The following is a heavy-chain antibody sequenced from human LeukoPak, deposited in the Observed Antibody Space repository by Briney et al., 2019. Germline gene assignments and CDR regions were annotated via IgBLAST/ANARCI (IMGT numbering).Heavy chain of an antibody. Sequence: SETLSLTCTVSGVSISSYYRSWIRQPAGKGLEWIGRIYTSGSTNYNPSLKSRVTMSVDTSKNQFSLKLSSVTAADTAVYYCARSTYHTYYFDYWGQGTLVTVSS. CDR1: GVSISSYY. D-gene: IGHD1-14*01. V-gene: IGHV4-4*07. CDR3: ARSTYHTYYFDY. CDR2: IYTSGST. J-gene: IGHJ4*02.